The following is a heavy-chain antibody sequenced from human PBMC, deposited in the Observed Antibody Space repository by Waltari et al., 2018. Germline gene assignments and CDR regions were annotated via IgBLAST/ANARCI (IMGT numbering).Heavy chain of an antibody. CDR1: GFTFSRYA. Sequence: EVQLLESGGDLVQPGGSLRLSCAASGFTFSRYAMSWVRQAPGKGLEWVSAIGGSDGRTHYVDSVRGRFTISRDNPKNTLYLQMNNLRAEDTAVYYCAKDGREYNYNSGGYFPYFDSWGQGTLVTVSS. CDR2: IGGSDGRT. D-gene: IGHD3-22*01. V-gene: IGHV3-23*01. CDR3: AKDGREYNYNSGGYFPYFDS. J-gene: IGHJ4*02.